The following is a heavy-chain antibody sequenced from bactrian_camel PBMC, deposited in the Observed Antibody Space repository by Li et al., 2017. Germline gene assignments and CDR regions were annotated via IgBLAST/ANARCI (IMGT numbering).Heavy chain of an antibody. CDR2: IVSDGGK. CDR3: ATGGSWSDTGGSWSDRRWDY. CDR1: GSTFSSYY. V-gene: IGHV3S10*01. J-gene: IGHJ4*01. D-gene: IGHD6*01. Sequence: DVQLVESGGGLAQPGGSLRLSCAASGSTFSSYYMSWVRQAPGKELEWVCSIVSDGGKYHADSVKGRFTISRDNAKNTVYLQMNSLKSEDTALYYCATGGSWSDTGGSWSDRRWDYWGQGTQVTVS.